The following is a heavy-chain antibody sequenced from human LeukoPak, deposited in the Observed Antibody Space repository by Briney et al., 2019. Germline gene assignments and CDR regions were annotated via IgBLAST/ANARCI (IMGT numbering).Heavy chain of an antibody. V-gene: IGHV1-2*02. CDR1: RYIFTGYY. CDR3: ARDPGAGAVPAAPDYYYYYMDV. CDR2: INPNSGGT. D-gene: IGHD2-2*01. Sequence: GASVKVSCKASRYIFTGYYMHWVRQAPGQGLEWMGWINPNSGGTNYAQKIQGRVTMTRHTSISTAYMELSRLRSDDAAVYYCARDPGAGAVPAAPDYYYYYMDVWGKGTTVTVSS. J-gene: IGHJ6*03.